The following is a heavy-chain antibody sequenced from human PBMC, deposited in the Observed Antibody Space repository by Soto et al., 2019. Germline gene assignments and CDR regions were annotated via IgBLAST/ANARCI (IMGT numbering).Heavy chain of an antibody. CDR2: IWYDGSNK. CDR3: ARTNIAALGSFGY. V-gene: IGHV3-33*01. CDR1: GFTFNSYG. D-gene: IGHD6-13*01. J-gene: IGHJ4*02. Sequence: PGGSLRLSCATSGFTFNSYGMHWVRQAPGKGLEWVAVIWYDGSNKYYADSVRGRFTISRDNSKNTLYLQMNSLRAEDTAVYYCARTNIAALGSFGYWGQGTLVTVSS.